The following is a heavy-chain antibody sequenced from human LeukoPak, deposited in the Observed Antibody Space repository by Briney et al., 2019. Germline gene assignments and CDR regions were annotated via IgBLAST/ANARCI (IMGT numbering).Heavy chain of an antibody. V-gene: IGHV3-33*01. Sequence: GRSLRLSCAASGFSFSSHGMNWVRQAPGKGLERVAVIWYDGSHKYYADFVKGRFTISRDNSKNTLYLQMNSLRAEDTAVYYCARDVYCSNGVCYSVRPHYGMDVWGQGTTVTVSS. D-gene: IGHD2-8*01. CDR3: ARDVYCSNGVCYSVRPHYGMDV. CDR2: IWYDGSHK. J-gene: IGHJ6*02. CDR1: GFSFSSHG.